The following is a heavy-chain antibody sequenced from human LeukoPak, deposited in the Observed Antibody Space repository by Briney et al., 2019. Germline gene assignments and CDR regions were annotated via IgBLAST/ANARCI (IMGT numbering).Heavy chain of an antibody. CDR1: GGSISSSSYY. CDR2: IYYSGST. V-gene: IGHV4-39*07. J-gene: IGHJ4*02. CDR3: AGRRLYYFDY. Sequence: SETLSLTCTVSGGSISSSSYYWGWIRQPPGKGLEWIGSIYYSGSTYYNPSLKSRVTISVDTSKNQFSLKLSSVTAADTAVYYCAGRRLYYFDYWGQGTLVTVSS.